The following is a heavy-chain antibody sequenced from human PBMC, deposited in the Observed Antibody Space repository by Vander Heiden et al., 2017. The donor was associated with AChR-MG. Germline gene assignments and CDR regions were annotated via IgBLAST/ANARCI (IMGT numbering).Heavy chain of an antibody. CDR2: INPNSGGT. Sequence: QVQLVQSGAEVKKPGASVKVSCKASGYTFTGYYMHWVRQAPGQGLEWMGWINPNSGGTNYAQKFQGRVTMTRDTSISTAYMELSRLRSDDTAVYYCARDMGSVYCSGGSCYLTPLWVYWGQGTLVTVSS. V-gene: IGHV1-2*02. CDR1: GYTFTGYY. J-gene: IGHJ4*02. D-gene: IGHD2-15*01. CDR3: ARDMGSVYCSGGSCYLTPLWVY.